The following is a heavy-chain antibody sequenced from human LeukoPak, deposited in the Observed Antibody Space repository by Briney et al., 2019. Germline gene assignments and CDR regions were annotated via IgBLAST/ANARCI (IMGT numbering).Heavy chain of an antibody. CDR3: AKVKPGYYYYMDV. Sequence: GGSLRLSCAASGFTFSSYAMHWVRQAPGKGLEWVAAISYDGSNKYYADSVKGRFTISRDNSKNTLYLQMNSLRAEDTAVYYCAKVKPGYYYYMDVWGKGTTVTISS. V-gene: IGHV3-30*04. CDR1: GFTFSSYA. CDR2: ISYDGSNK. J-gene: IGHJ6*03.